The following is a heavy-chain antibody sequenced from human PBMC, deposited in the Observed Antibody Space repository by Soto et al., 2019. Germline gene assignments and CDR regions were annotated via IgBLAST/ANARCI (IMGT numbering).Heavy chain of an antibody. CDR3: AKDRPRGAIAPTDFDY. V-gene: IGHV3-23*01. Sequence: EVQLLESGGGLVQPGGSLRLSCAASGFTFSSYAMSWVRQAPGKGLEWVSAISGSGGSTYYADSVKGRFTISRDNSKNPLYLQMNSLRAEDTAVYYCAKDRPRGAIAPTDFDYWGQGTLVTVSS. CDR1: GFTFSSYA. J-gene: IGHJ4*02. D-gene: IGHD3-10*01. CDR2: ISGSGGST.